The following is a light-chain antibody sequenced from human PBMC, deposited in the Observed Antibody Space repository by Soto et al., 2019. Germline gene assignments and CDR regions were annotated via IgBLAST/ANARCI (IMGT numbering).Light chain of an antibody. CDR2: WAS. J-gene: IGKJ4*01. Sequence: DFVMTQSPEFLAVSVGERATINCKSSQSVLYSSNDKNYLAWYQQKPGQPPKLLIYWASTRESGVPDRFSGSGSGTDFTLSISSLQAEDVAVYYCQQYYSTPLTFGGGTKVEI. CDR1: QSVLYSSNDKNY. CDR3: QQYYSTPLT. V-gene: IGKV4-1*01.